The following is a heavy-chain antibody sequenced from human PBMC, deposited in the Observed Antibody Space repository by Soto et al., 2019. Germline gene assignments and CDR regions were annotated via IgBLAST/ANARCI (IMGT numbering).Heavy chain of an antibody. J-gene: IGHJ5*02. CDR1: GGYISSGGYH. CDR3: ARTSDFGFRDWFDP. CDR2: ISYRGST. Sequence: SEALSLTCTVSGGYISSGGYHWSWIRQHPGKGPEWIGYISYRGSTYYNPSLKSRVTISVDTSKNQFSLKLISVTAADTAVYYCARTSDFGFRDWFDPWGQGTLVTVSS. V-gene: IGHV4-31*03. D-gene: IGHD3-3*01.